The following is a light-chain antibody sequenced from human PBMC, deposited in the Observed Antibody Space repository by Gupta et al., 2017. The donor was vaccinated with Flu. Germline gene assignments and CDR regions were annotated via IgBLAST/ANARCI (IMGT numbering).Light chain of an antibody. V-gene: IGKV3-11*01. CDR1: QSVSSY. CDR2: DAS. Sequence: EIVLTQSPATLSLSPGERSTLSCRASQSVSSYLAWYQQKPGQAPRLLIYDASNRATGIPARFSGSGSGTEFTLTISSLEPEDFAVYYCQHRSNCPLTFGQGTKVEIK. CDR3: QHRSNCPLT. J-gene: IGKJ1*01.